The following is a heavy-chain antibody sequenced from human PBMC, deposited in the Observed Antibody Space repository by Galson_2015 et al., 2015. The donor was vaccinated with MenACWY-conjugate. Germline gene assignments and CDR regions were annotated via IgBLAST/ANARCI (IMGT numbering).Heavy chain of an antibody. J-gene: IGHJ4*02. CDR3: ARGPPNSSGWYRVDQTIDY. CDR1: GFTFSSYS. V-gene: IGHV3-48*04. Sequence: SLRLSCAASGFTFSSYSMNWVRQAPGKGLEWVSYISSSSSTIYYADSVKGRFTISRDNAKNSLYLQMNSLRAEDTAVYYCARGPPNSSGWYRVDQTIDYWGQGTLVTVSS. CDR2: ISSSSSTI. D-gene: IGHD6-19*01.